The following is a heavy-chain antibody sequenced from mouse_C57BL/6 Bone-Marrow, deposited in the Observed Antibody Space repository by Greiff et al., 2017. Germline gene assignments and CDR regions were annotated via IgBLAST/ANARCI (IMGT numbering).Heavy chain of an antibody. CDR1: GYTFTDYY. D-gene: IGHD1-1*01. J-gene: IGHJ2*01. CDR2: SNPNNGGT. V-gene: IGHV1-26*01. CDR3: ARDYYGSSYFDY. Sequence: EVQLQQSGPELVKPGASVKISCKASGYTFTDYYMNWVKQSHGKSLEWIGDSNPNNGGTSYNQKFKGKATLTVDKSSSTAYMELRSLTSEDSAVYYCARDYYGSSYFDYWGQGTTLTVSS.